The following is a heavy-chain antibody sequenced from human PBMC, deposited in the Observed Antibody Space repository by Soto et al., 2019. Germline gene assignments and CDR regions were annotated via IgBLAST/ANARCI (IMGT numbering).Heavy chain of an antibody. CDR1: GCSIRSYY. V-gene: IGHV4-59*01. J-gene: IGHJ4*02. Sequence: SETLSLTCTVSGCSIRSYYWTWIRQPPGKGLEWLGYIFYSGSTFYNPSLKSRVTISIHTSKSQFSLQLTSVTAADTAVYYCARGAADTAMVDSWGQGTLVTV. CDR2: IFYSGST. CDR3: ARGAADTAMVDS. D-gene: IGHD5-18*01.